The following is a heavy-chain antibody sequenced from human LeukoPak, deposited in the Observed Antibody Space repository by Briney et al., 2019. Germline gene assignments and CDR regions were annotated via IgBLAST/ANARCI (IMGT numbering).Heavy chain of an antibody. J-gene: IGHJ4*02. CDR3: AKDLDTAMVTYIDY. D-gene: IGHD5-18*01. CDR2: ISYDGSNK. Sequence: GSLRLSCAASGFTFSSYGMHWVRQAPGKGLEWVAVISYDGSNKYYADSVKGRFTISRDNSKNTLYLQMNSLRAEDTAVYYCAKDLDTAMVTYIDYWGQGTLVTVSS. CDR1: GFTFSSYG. V-gene: IGHV3-30*18.